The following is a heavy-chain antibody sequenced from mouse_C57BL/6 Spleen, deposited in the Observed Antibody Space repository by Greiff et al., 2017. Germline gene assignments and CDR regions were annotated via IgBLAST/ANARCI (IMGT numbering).Heavy chain of an antibody. CDR1: GYTFTSYW. D-gene: IGHD1-1*01. V-gene: IGHV1-64*01. CDR2: IHPNSGST. Sequence: QVQLQQPGAELVKPGASVKLSCKASGYTFTSYWMHWVKQRPGQGLEWIGMIHPNSGSTNYNEKFKSKATLTVDKSSSTAYMQLSSLTSEDSAVDYCARSLGGYGSSFDYWGQGTTLTVSS. J-gene: IGHJ2*01. CDR3: ARSLGGYGSSFDY.